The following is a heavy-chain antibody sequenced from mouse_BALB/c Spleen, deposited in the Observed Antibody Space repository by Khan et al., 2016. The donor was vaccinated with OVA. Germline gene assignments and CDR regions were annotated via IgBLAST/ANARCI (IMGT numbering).Heavy chain of an antibody. CDR3: ARRGLRWDFDY. Sequence: QVQLQQSGAELAKPGASVKMSCKASGYTFINYWILWVKQRPGQGLEWIGYVNPSTGYTDYNQNFKDKATLTADKSSSTAYMQLRSLTSEDSAVYDCARRGLRWDFDYWGQGTILTVSA. CDR2: VNPSTGYT. V-gene: IGHV1-7*01. CDR1: GYTFINYW. J-gene: IGHJ2*01. D-gene: IGHD1-1*01.